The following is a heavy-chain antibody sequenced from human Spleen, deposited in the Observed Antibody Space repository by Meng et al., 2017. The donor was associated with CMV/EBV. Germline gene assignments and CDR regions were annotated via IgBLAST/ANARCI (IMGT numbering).Heavy chain of an antibody. CDR1: GHIFTTYG. Sequence: ASVKVSCKASGHIFTTYGMTWVRLAPGQGLQWVGWINTNNGNTRYSQNFQGRVTMTTDTSTTTAYMELRSLRSDDTAVYYFATGNTGWLDPWGQGTLVTVSS. CDR2: INTNNGNT. CDR3: ATGNTGWLDP. J-gene: IGHJ5*02. D-gene: IGHD1-1*01. V-gene: IGHV1-18*04.